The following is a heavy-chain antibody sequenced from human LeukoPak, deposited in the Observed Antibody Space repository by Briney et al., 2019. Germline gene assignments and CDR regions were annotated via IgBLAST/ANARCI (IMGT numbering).Heavy chain of an antibody. CDR2: ISFSGSDI. CDR3: ARACRSYWCGGFDI. D-gene: IGHD2-15*01. J-gene: IGHJ3*02. Sequence: PGGSLRLSCAASGFTFSDYYMTWIRQAPGKGLEWVSYISFSGSDIYCADSVKGRFTISRDNAKNSLYLQMNSLRAEDTAVYYCARACRSYWCGGFDIWGQGTMVTVSS. CDR1: GFTFSDYY. V-gene: IGHV3-11*01.